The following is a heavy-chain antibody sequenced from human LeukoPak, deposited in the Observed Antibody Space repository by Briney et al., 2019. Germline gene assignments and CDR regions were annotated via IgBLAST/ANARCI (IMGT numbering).Heavy chain of an antibody. CDR2: IWYDGSNK. CDR3: AREGGYGVNMEYYGMDV. D-gene: IGHD5-12*01. Sequence: SCKASGYTFTGYYMHWVRQAPGKGLEWVAVIWYDGSNKYYADSVKGRFTISRDNSKNTLYLQMNSLRAEDTAVYYCAREGGYGVNMEYYGMDVWGQGTTVTVSS. V-gene: IGHV3-33*01. J-gene: IGHJ6*02. CDR1: GYTFTGYY.